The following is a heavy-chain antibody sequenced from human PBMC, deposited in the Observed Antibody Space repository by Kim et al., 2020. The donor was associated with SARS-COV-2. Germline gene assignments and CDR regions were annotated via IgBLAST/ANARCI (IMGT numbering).Heavy chain of an antibody. CDR3: ARETENCGGDCYSIFGY. J-gene: IGHJ4*02. Sequence: SVKVSCKASGGTFSSYAISWVRQAPGQGLEWMGGIIPIFGTANYAQKFQGRVTITADESTSTAYMELSSLRSEDTAVYYCARETENCGGDCYSIFGYWGQGTLVTVSS. CDR1: GGTFSSYA. CDR2: IIPIFGTA. D-gene: IGHD2-21*02. V-gene: IGHV1-69*13.